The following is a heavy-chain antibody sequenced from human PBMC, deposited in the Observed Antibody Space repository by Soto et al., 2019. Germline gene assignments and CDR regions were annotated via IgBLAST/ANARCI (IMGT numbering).Heavy chain of an antibody. CDR3: ARYNSVGIAFDY. Sequence: SETLSLTCTVSGGSIRTYYWSWIRQPPGKGLEWIGYIYYSGSTNYNPSLKSRVTISVDTSKNQFSLKLSSVTAADTAVYYCARYNSVGIAFDYWGQGTLVTVSS. J-gene: IGHJ4*02. CDR1: GGSIRTYY. CDR2: IYYSGST. V-gene: IGHV4-59*01. D-gene: IGHD1-20*01.